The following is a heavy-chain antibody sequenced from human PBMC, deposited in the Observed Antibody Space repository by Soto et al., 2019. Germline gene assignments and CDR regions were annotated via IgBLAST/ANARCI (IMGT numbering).Heavy chain of an antibody. V-gene: IGHV1-3*01. CDR2: INAGNGNT. J-gene: IGHJ6*02. CDR3: AGSRITMVPYGMDV. Sequence: ASVKVSCKASGYTFTSYAMHWVRQAPGQRLEWMGWINAGNGNTKYSQKFQGRVTITRDTSASTAYMELSSPRSEDTAVYYCAGSRITMVPYGMDVWGQGTTVTVSS. D-gene: IGHD3-10*01. CDR1: GYTFTSYA.